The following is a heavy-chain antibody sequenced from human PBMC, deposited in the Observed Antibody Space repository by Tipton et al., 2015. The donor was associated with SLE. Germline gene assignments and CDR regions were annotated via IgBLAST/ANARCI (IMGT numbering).Heavy chain of an antibody. J-gene: IGHJ4*02. CDR2: IYTNGST. CDR3: ASGGYYDYIWRSYRPRFDY. V-gene: IGHV4-59*10. CDR1: GGSFSGFY. Sequence: TLSLTCAIYGGSFSGFYWSWIRQPAGKGLEWIGHIYTNGSTDYNPSLKSRVTISIDTSKNQFSLKLSSVTAADTAVYYCASGGYYDYIWRSYRPRFDYWGQETLVTVSS. D-gene: IGHD3-16*02.